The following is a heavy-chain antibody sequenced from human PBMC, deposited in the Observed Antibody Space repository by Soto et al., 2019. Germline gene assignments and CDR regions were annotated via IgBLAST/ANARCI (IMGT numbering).Heavy chain of an antibody. CDR1: GGTFSSYA. V-gene: IGHV1-69*06. J-gene: IGHJ4*02. Sequence: SVKVSCKASGGTFSSYAISWVRQAPGQGLEWMGGIIPIFGTANYAQKFQGRVTITADKSTSTAYMELSSLRSEDTAVYYCARAWGTPNYYDSSGFDYWGQGTLVTVSS. CDR3: ARAWGTPNYYDSSGFDY. D-gene: IGHD3-22*01. CDR2: IIPIFGTA.